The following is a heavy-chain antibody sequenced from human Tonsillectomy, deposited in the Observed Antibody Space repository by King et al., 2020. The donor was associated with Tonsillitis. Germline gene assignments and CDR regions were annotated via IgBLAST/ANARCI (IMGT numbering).Heavy chain of an antibody. J-gene: IGHJ6*03. CDR1: GFTFSDYY. D-gene: IGHD2-15*01. V-gene: IGHV3-11*01. CDR2: ISSDGSTI. Sequence: VQLVESGGGLVKPGGSLRLSCAASGFTFSDYYMSWIRQAPGKGLEWISYISSDGSTIFYADSVKGRFPISRDNAKNSLYLQMNSLRAEDTAVYYCAKEGYNYYYYMDVWGKGTTVTVSS. CDR3: AKEGYNYYYYMDV.